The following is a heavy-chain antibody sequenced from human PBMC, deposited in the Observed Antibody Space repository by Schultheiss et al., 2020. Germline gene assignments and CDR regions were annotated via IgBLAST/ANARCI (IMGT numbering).Heavy chain of an antibody. CDR1: GFTFSDYY. D-gene: IGHD6-13*01. CDR3: ARDSVAAAGSYYFDY. Sequence: GSLRLSCAASGFTFSDYYMSWIRQAPGKGLEWIGSIYYSGSTYYNPSLKSRVTISVDTSKNQFSLKLSSVTAADTAVYYCARDSVAAAGSYYFDYWGQGTLVTVSS. V-gene: IGHV4-38-2*02. CDR2: IYYSGST. J-gene: IGHJ4*02.